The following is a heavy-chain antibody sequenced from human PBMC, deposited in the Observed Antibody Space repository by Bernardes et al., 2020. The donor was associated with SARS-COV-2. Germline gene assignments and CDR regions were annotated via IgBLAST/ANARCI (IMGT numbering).Heavy chain of an antibody. V-gene: IGHV1-2*04. CDR3: ARGGDIVVVPAALVEGYYYGMDV. D-gene: IGHD2-2*01. Sequence: ASVKVSCKASGYTFTGYYMHWVRQAPGQGLEWMGWINPNSGGTNYAQKFQGWVTMTRDTSISTAYMELSRLRSDDTAVYYCARGGDIVVVPAALVEGYYYGMDVWGQGTTVTVSS. J-gene: IGHJ6*02. CDR1: GYTFTGYY. CDR2: INPNSGGT.